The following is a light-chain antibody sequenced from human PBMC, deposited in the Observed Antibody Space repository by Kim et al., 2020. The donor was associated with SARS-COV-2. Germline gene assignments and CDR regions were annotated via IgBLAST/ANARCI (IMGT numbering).Light chain of an antibody. CDR1: QSVSTW. Sequence: DIQMTQSPSTLSASVGDRVTITFRASQSVSTWLAWYQQKPGKAPRLLISTASTLQGGVPGTFSGSGSEMEFTLTISYLQPDDFATYYCQQYRDYPRTFGQGTKVDIK. V-gene: IGKV1-5*03. CDR2: TAS. J-gene: IGKJ1*01. CDR3: QQYRDYPRT.